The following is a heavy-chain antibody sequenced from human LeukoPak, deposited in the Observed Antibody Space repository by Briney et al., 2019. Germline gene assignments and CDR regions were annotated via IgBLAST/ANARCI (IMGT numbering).Heavy chain of an antibody. J-gene: IGHJ5*02. Sequence: ASVTVSFKASVYTFTVYYMHWVRQAPGQGLEWMGGINPNSGGTNYAQKFQGRVTMTRDTSISTAYMELSRLRSDDTAVYYCARGVRYYDSSGYYQRFDPWGQGTLVTVSS. CDR3: ARGVRYYDSSGYYQRFDP. V-gene: IGHV1-2*02. CDR1: VYTFTVYY. CDR2: INPNSGGT. D-gene: IGHD3-22*01.